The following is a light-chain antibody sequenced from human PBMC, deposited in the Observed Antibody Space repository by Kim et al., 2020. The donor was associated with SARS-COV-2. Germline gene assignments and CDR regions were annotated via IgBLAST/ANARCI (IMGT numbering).Light chain of an antibody. Sequence: ASVGDRVTITCRASQSISSWLAWYQQKPGKAPKLLIYKASSLESGVPSRFSGSGSGTEFTLTISSLQPDDFATYYCQQYNSYSLYSFGQGTKLGI. CDR3: QQYNSYSLYS. CDR1: QSISSW. V-gene: IGKV1-5*03. J-gene: IGKJ2*03. CDR2: KAS.